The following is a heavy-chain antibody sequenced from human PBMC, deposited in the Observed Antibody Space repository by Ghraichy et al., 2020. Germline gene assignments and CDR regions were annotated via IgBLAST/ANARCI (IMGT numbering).Heavy chain of an antibody. CDR1: GFTFSSYE. D-gene: IGHD3-10*01. CDR2: ISSSGSTI. Sequence: GESQNISCAASGFTFSSYEMNWVRQAPGKGLEWVSYISSSGSTIYYADSVKGRFTISRDNAKNSLYLQMNSLRAEDTAVYYCARSRWGYYYGSGSSYWGQGTLVTVSS. CDR3: ARSRWGYYYGSGSSY. V-gene: IGHV3-48*03. J-gene: IGHJ4*02.